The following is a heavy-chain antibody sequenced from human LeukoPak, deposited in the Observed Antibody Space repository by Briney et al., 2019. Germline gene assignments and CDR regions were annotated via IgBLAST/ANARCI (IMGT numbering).Heavy chain of an antibody. CDR2: INPSGGST. Sequence: VASVKVSCKASGYTFTSYYMHWVRQAPGQGLEWMGIINPSGGSTSYAQKFQGRVTMTRDMSTSTVYMELSSLRSEDTAVYYCARDWGYSYGFDYYYYGMDVWGQGTTVTVSS. V-gene: IGHV1-46*01. D-gene: IGHD5-18*01. J-gene: IGHJ6*02. CDR3: ARDWGYSYGFDYYYYGMDV. CDR1: GYTFTSYY.